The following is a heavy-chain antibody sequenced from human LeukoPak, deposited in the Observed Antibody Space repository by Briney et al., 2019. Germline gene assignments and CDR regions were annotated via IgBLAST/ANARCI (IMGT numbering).Heavy chain of an antibody. CDR3: ARGGVERGSRRFDY. J-gene: IGHJ4*02. Sequence: GGSLRLSCAASGFTFSSNAMSWVRQAPGKGLEWVSAISGSGGGTYYADSVKGRFTISRDNSKNTLYLQMNSLRAEDTAVYYCARGGVERGSRRFDYWGQGTLVTVSS. D-gene: IGHD1-1*01. CDR2: ISGSGGGT. CDR1: GFTFSSNA. V-gene: IGHV3-23*01.